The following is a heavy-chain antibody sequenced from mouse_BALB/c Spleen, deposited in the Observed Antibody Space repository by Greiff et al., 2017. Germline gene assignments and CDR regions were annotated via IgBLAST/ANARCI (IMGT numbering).Heavy chain of an antibody. CDR1: GYIFTDYA. CDR2: ISTYYGDA. Sequence: QVQLQQSGAELVRPGVSVKISCKGSGYIFTDYAMHWVKQSHAKSLEWIGVISTYYGDASYNQKFKGKATMTVDKSSSTAYMELARLTSEDSAIYYCARGLLLYAMDYWGQGTSVTVSS. V-gene: IGHV1S137*01. J-gene: IGHJ4*01. CDR3: ARGLLLYAMDY. D-gene: IGHD2-3*01.